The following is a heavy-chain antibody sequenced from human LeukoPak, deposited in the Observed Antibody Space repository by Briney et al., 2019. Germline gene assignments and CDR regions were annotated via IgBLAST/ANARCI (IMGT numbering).Heavy chain of an antibody. CDR1: GGSISSSSYY. Sequence: SETLSLTCTVSGGSISSSSYYWGWIRQPPGKGLEWIGSIYYSGSTYYNPSLKSRVTISVDTSKNQFSLKLSSVTAADTAVYYCARVVRYCYDSSGEWSFDPWGQGTLVTVSS. J-gene: IGHJ5*02. CDR2: IYYSGST. V-gene: IGHV4-39*07. CDR3: ARVVRYCYDSSGEWSFDP. D-gene: IGHD3-22*01.